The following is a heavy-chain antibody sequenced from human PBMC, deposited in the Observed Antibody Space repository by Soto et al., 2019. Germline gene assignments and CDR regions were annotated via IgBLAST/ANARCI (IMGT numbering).Heavy chain of an antibody. V-gene: IGHV1-69*01. D-gene: IGHD5-12*01. Sequence: QVQLVQSGAEVKKPGSSVKVSCKASGGTFRNHGISWLRQAPGQGLEWIGGVTPKFGTANYAPKFQGRVSITADESTTTASVALSNLRPEDTAVYFCARGVVSGFEFWYFDLWGRGTLITVSS. CDR1: GGTFRNHG. J-gene: IGHJ2*01. CDR3: ARGVVSGFEFWYFDL. CDR2: VTPKFGTA.